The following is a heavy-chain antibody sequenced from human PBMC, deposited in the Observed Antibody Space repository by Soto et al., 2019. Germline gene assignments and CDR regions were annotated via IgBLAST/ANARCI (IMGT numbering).Heavy chain of an antibody. CDR3: ARLSPDIVLMVYAPNWYFDL. V-gene: IGHV4-39*01. J-gene: IGHJ2*01. CDR1: GGSISSSSYY. CDR2: IYYSGST. D-gene: IGHD2-8*01. Sequence: QLQLQESGPGLVKPSETLSLTCTVSGGSISSSSYYWGWIRQPPGKGLEWIGSIYYSGSTYYNPSLKSRVTISVDTSKNQFSLKLSSVTAADMAVYYCARLSPDIVLMVYAPNWYFDLWGRGTLVTVSS.